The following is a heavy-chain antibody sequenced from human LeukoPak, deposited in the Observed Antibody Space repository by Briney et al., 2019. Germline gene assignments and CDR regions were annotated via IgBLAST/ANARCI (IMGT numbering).Heavy chain of an antibody. CDR1: VYRFSDHG. D-gene: IGHD1-26*01. Sequence: EASVKVSCKASVYRFSDHGISCVRQAPGQGREWLGWISAYNGDTNYAQKFQGRVIMTTDTSTSTAYMELTSLRSDDAAVYFCERDGTGGATAGFDYWGQGALVTVSS. CDR2: ISAYNGDT. J-gene: IGHJ4*02. V-gene: IGHV1-18*01. CDR3: ERDGTGGATAGFDY.